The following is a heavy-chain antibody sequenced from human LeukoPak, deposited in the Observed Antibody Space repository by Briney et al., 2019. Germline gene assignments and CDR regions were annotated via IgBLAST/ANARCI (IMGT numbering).Heavy chain of an antibody. V-gene: IGHV3-7*01. CDR3: AGGTGWITDV. CDR2: IKQDGSEK. Sequence: PGGSLRLSCAASGFTFSNYWMNWVRQAPGKGLEWVANIKQDGSEKYYVDSVKGRFTISRDNARNSVYLQMYSLRVEDTAVYYCAGGTGWITDVXXXXXXVTVSS. D-gene: IGHD6-19*01. J-gene: IGHJ6*02. CDR1: GFTFSNYW.